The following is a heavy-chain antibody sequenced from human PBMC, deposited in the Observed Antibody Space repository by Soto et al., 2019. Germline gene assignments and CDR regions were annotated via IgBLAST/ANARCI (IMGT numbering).Heavy chain of an antibody. CDR3: APYHLSSYYYGMDV. CDR2: ISAYNGDT. D-gene: IGHD2-15*01. V-gene: IGHV1-18*01. CDR1: GYTFTNYG. J-gene: IGHJ6*02. Sequence: QVQLVQSGAEVKKPGASVKVSCKASGYTFTNYGISWVRQAPGQGLEWMGWISAYNGDTNYAQKLQGRVTMTTDTSTSTAYMELRSLRSDDTAVYYCAPYHLSSYYYGMDVWGQGTTVTVSS.